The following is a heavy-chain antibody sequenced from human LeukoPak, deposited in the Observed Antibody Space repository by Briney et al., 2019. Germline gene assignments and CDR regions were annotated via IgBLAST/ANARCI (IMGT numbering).Heavy chain of an antibody. Sequence: SETLSLTCTVSGGSISSYYWSWIRQPPGKGLEWIGYIYYGGNTNYNPSLKSRVTISIDTSKNQFSLKLSSVTAADTAVYYCARYSSTYYFDYWGQGTLVTVSS. CDR1: GGSISSYY. CDR3: ARYSSTYYFDY. D-gene: IGHD2/OR15-2a*01. V-gene: IGHV4-59*01. J-gene: IGHJ4*02. CDR2: IYYGGNT.